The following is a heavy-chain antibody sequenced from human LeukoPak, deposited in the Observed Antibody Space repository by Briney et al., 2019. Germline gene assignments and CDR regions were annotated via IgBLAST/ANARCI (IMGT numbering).Heavy chain of an antibody. Sequence: GASVKVSCKASGYTFTSYGISWVRQAPGQGLEWMGWISAYNGNTNYAQKLQGRVTMTTDTSTSTAYMELRSLRSDDTAVYYCARGEGGRGYDILTGYYSSWGQGTLVTVSS. D-gene: IGHD3-9*01. CDR3: ARGEGGRGYDILTGYYSS. V-gene: IGHV1-18*01. J-gene: IGHJ4*02. CDR1: GYTFTSYG. CDR2: ISAYNGNT.